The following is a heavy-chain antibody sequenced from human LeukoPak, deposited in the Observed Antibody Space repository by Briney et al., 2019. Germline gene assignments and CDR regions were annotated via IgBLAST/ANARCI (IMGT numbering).Heavy chain of an antibody. CDR3: ANGGYYCDSSGYYYSQPPNDY. CDR1: GFTFSSYA. D-gene: IGHD3-22*01. V-gene: IGHV3-23*01. J-gene: IGHJ4*02. Sequence: GGSLRLSCAASGFTFSSYAMSWVRQAPGKGLEWVSAISGSGGSTYYADSVKGRFTISRDNSKNTLYLQMNSLRAEDTAVYYCANGGYYCDSSGYYYSQPPNDYWGQGTLVTVSS. CDR2: ISGSGGST.